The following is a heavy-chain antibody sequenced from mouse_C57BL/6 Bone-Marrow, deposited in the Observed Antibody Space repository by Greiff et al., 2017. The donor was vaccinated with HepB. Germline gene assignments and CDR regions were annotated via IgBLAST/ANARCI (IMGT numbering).Heavy chain of an antibody. V-gene: IGHV1-81*01. Sequence: VQLQQSGAELARPGASVKLSCKASGYTFTSYGISWVKQGTGQGLEWIGEIYPRSGNTYYNEKFKGKATLTADKSSSTAYMELRSLTSEDSAVYFCARSTAQATSPYWGQGTLVTVSA. D-gene: IGHD3-2*02. CDR2: IYPRSGNT. CDR1: GYTFTSYG. CDR3: ARSTAQATSPY. J-gene: IGHJ3*01.